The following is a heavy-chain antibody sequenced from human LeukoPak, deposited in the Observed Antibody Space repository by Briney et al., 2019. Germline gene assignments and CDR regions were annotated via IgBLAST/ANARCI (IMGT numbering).Heavy chain of an antibody. CDR2: INTDGSST. D-gene: IGHD2-2*01. CDR3: VSDGYCSSISCAHANYFDY. CDR1: GFTFSTYW. V-gene: IGHV3-74*01. J-gene: IGHJ4*02. Sequence: PGGSLRLSCAASGFTFSTYWMHWVRQAPGKGLVWVSRINTDGSSTTYADSVKGRFTISRDNAKNTLYLQMNSLRAEDTALYYCVSDGYCSSISCAHANYFDYWGQGTLAAVSS.